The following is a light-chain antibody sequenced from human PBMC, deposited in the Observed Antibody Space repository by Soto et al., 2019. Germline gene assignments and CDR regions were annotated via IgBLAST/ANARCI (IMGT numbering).Light chain of an antibody. CDR3: CSYAGSYTWV. Sequence: QSALTQPRSVSGSPGQSVTISCTGTSSDVGDYNYVSWYQQHPGKAPKLMIYDVSKRPSGVPDRFSGSKSGNTASLTISGLQAEDEADYYCCSYAGSYTWVFGGGTTLTVL. CDR2: DVS. J-gene: IGLJ3*02. V-gene: IGLV2-11*01. CDR1: SSDVGDYNY.